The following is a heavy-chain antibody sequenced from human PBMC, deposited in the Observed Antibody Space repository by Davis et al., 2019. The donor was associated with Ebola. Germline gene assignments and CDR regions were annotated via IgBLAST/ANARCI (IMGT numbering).Heavy chain of an antibody. J-gene: IGHJ4*02. CDR1: GGSISTDY. CDR2: ISSSSSYI. Sequence: PSETLSLTCTVSGGSISTDYWSWIRQAPGKGLEWVSYISSSSSYIKHADSVKGRFTISRDNAKNSLYLQMNSLRAEDTAVYYCARRADYWGQGTLVTVSS. V-gene: IGHV3-11*03. CDR3: ARRADY.